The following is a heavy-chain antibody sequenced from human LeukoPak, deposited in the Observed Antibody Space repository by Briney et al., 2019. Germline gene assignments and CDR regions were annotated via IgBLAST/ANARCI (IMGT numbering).Heavy chain of an antibody. CDR3: ARGRPGVSFAY. D-gene: IGHD2-2*01. J-gene: IGHJ4*02. CDR1: GFTVSSNY. CDR2: IYSGGST. Sequence: GGSLRLSCAASGFTVSSNYMSWVRQAPGKGLEWVSVIYSGGSTYYADSVKGRFTISRDNSKNTLYLQMNSLRAEDTAVYYCARGRPGVSFAYWGQGTLVTVSS. V-gene: IGHV3-53*01.